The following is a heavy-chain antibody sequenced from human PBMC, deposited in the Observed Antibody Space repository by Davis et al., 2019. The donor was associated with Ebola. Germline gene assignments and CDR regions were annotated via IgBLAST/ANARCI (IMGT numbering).Heavy chain of an antibody. CDR2: IYYSGST. CDR1: GGSISSGSYY. Sequence: PGGSLRLSCTVSGGSISSGSYYWSWIRQPAGKGLEWIGYIYYSGSTNYNPSLKSRVTISVDTSKNQFSLKLSSVTAADTAVYYCARVRPRRLGYYGMDVWGQGTTVTVSS. V-gene: IGHV4-61*10. J-gene: IGHJ6*02. D-gene: IGHD6-19*01. CDR3: ARVRPRRLGYYGMDV.